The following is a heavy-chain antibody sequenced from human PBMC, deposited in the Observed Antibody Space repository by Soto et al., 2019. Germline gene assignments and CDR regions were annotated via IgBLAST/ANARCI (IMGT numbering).Heavy chain of an antibody. CDR2: IYYSGST. CDR3: ARLAGDGFGESAPIDY. Sequence: SETLSLTCTVSGGSISSYYWSWIRQPPGKGLEWIGYIYYSGSTNYNPSLKSRVTISVDTSKNQFSLKLSSVTAADTAVYYCARLAGDGFGESAPIDYWGQGTLVTVSS. V-gene: IGHV4-59*08. CDR1: GGSISSYY. J-gene: IGHJ4*02. D-gene: IGHD3-10*01.